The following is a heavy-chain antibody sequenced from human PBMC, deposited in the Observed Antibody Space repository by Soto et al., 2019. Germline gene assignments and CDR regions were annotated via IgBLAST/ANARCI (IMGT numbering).Heavy chain of an antibody. CDR2: ISSSSSYI. Sequence: PGGSLRLPCAASGFTFSSYSMNWVRQAPGKGLEWVSSISSSSSYIYYADSVKGRFTISRDNAKNSLYLQMNSLRAEDTAVYYCARDPPYYYDSSGYHDYWGQGTLVTVSS. J-gene: IGHJ4*02. CDR3: ARDPPYYYDSSGYHDY. CDR1: GFTFSSYS. D-gene: IGHD3-22*01. V-gene: IGHV3-21*01.